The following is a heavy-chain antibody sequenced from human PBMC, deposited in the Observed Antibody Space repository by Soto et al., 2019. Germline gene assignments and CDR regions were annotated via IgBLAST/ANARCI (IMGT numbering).Heavy chain of an antibody. V-gene: IGHV3-23*01. CDR1: GFTFSSYA. Sequence: EVQLLESGGGLVQPGGSLRLSCAASGFTFSSYAINWVRQAPGKGLEWVAAIRGSGDDNTYYAESVKGRFTISRDNSKNTLYLQMNSLRAEDTAVYYCAKDGAAVSMIRGRYYYMDVWGKGTTVTVSS. D-gene: IGHD3-10*01. CDR2: IRGSGDDNT. J-gene: IGHJ6*03. CDR3: AKDGAAVSMIRGRYYYMDV.